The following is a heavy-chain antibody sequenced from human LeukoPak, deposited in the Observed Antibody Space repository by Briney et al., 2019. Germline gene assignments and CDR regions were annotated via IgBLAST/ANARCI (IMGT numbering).Heavy chain of an antibody. J-gene: IGHJ4*02. CDR1: GFTFSSYW. CDR3: ARGDYYDSIHAIDY. V-gene: IGHV3-74*01. D-gene: IGHD3-22*01. Sequence: GGSLRLSCAASGFTFSSYWMHWVRHAPGKGLVWVSRINSDGSSTSYADSVKGRFTISRDNAKNTLYLQMNSLRAEDTAVYYCARGDYYDSIHAIDYWGQGTLVTVSS. CDR2: INSDGSST.